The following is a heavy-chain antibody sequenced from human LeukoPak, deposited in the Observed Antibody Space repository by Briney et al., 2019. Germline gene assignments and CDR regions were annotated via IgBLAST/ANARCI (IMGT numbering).Heavy chain of an antibody. CDR2: ISGSGGST. D-gene: IGHD3-10*01. J-gene: IGHJ3*02. Sequence: GGSLRLPCAVSGFIFSNYAMNWVRQAPGKGLEWVSAISGSGGSTYYADSVKGRFTISRDNSKNTLYLQMNSLRAEDTAVYYCAKDHDYYASGPIWGQGTMVTVSS. CDR1: GFIFSNYA. CDR3: AKDHDYYASGPI. V-gene: IGHV3-23*01.